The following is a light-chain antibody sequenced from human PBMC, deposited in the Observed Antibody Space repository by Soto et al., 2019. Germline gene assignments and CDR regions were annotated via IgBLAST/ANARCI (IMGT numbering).Light chain of an antibody. CDR2: DAS. CDR1: QNIRTW. J-gene: IGKJ1*01. Sequence: DIQMTQSPSTLSASVGDRVTITCRASQNIRTWLSWYQQKPGKAPNLLIFDASILHSGVPSRFSGSGSGTEFTLTITSLQPDDFATYYCQHYNPYSGPFGQGTKVDIK. CDR3: QHYNPYSGP. V-gene: IGKV1-5*01.